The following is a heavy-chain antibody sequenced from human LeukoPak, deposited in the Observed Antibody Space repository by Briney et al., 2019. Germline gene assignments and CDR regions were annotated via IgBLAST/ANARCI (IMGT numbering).Heavy chain of an antibody. J-gene: IGHJ5*02. CDR1: GYTFTGYY. CDR2: INPNSGGT. Sequence: ASVKVSCKASGYTFTGYYMHWVRQAPGQGLEWMGWINPNSGGTNYAQEFQGRVTMTRDTSISTAYMELSRLRSDDTAVYYCARDKTYYYDSSGYSGPNWFDPWGQGTLVTVSS. CDR3: ARDKTYYYDSSGYSGPNWFDP. V-gene: IGHV1-2*02. D-gene: IGHD3-22*01.